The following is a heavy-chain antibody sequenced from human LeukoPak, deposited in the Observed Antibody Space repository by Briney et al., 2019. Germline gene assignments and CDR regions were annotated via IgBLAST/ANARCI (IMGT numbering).Heavy chain of an antibody. V-gene: IGHV1-8*01. D-gene: IGHD6-13*01. J-gene: IGHJ4*02. Sequence: SVKVSCKASGYTFTSYDINWVRQATGQGLEWMGWMNPNSGNTGYAQKFQGRVTMTRNTSISTAYMELSSLRSEDTAVYYCARGLIAAAGTGIDYWGQGTLVTVSS. CDR2: MNPNSGNT. CDR1: GYTFTSYD. CDR3: ARGLIAAAGTGIDY.